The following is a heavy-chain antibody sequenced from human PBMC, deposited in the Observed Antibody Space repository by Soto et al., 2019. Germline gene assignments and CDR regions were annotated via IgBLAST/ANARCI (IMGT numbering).Heavy chain of an antibody. Sequence: PGGSLRLSCAASGFTFSSYGMHWVRQAPGKGLEWVAVIWYDGSNKYYADSVKGRFTISRDNSKNTLYLQMNSLRAEDTAVYYCARGESAVWTSVIDAFDIWGQGTMVTVSS. CDR2: IWYDGSNK. V-gene: IGHV3-33*01. J-gene: IGHJ3*02. CDR1: GFTFSSYG. CDR3: ARGESAVWTSVIDAFDI. D-gene: IGHD2-21*01.